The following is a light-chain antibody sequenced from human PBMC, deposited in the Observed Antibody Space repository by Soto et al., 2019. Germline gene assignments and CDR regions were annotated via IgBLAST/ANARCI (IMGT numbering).Light chain of an antibody. V-gene: IGLV2-14*01. CDR3: XSYTSXSTXXVV. CDR1: SSDVGGYNY. J-gene: IGLJ2*01. CDR2: DVT. Sequence: QSALTQPASVSGSTGQSITISCTGTSSDVGGYNYVSWYQQHPGKAPKLMIYDVTNRPSGVSNRFSGSKSGXXXSLXISGLXAXXEAXYXCXSYTSXSTXXVVF.